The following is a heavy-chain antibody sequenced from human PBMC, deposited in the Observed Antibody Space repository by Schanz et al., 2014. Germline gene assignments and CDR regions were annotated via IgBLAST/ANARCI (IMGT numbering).Heavy chain of an antibody. D-gene: IGHD6-13*01. Sequence: QVQLVESGGGVVQPGRSLRLSCAASGFTFSRCGMHWVRQTPAKGLEWVAIIWFDGSNKYYADSVKGRFTISRDNSRNTLFLQMNSLRAEDTAVYYCVKDYSSTWAEDAFDIWGQGTVVTVSS. CDR2: IWFDGSNK. V-gene: IGHV3-33*02. CDR3: VKDYSSTWAEDAFDI. J-gene: IGHJ3*02. CDR1: GFTFSRCG.